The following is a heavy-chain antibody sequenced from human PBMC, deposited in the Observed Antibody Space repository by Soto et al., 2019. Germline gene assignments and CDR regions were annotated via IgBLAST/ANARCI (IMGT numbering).Heavy chain of an antibody. CDR1: GLTISGKKY. V-gene: IGHV3-53*01. Sequence: PGGSLRLSCAAFGLTISGKKYVAWVRQAPGKGLEWVSALYDVGGSFYADSVKGRFTISRDSSRDTLYLQMNSLRAEDTAVYYCAKDVEAVKGSCTSSSCRYTHNEGYFDYWGQGTLVTVSS. CDR3: AKDVEAVKGSCTSSSCRYTHNEGYFDY. D-gene: IGHD2-2*01. J-gene: IGHJ4*02. CDR2: LYDVGGS.